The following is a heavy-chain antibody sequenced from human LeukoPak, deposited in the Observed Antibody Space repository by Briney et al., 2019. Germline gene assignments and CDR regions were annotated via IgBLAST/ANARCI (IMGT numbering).Heavy chain of an antibody. D-gene: IGHD2-21*01. Sequence: ASVKVSCKASVYTFTGYYIHWVRQAPGQGLEWMGWINPNSGGTNYAQKFQGRVTMTRDTSISTAYMEMSRLRSDDTAVYYCARGRSDGYFDYWGQGTLVTVSS. CDR1: VYTFTGYY. CDR2: INPNSGGT. V-gene: IGHV1-2*02. CDR3: ARGRSDGYFDY. J-gene: IGHJ4*02.